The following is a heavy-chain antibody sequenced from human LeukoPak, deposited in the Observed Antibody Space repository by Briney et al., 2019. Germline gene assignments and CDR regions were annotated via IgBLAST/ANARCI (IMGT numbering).Heavy chain of an antibody. J-gene: IGHJ4*02. CDR1: GFTFSSYA. V-gene: IGHV3-30-3*01. CDR2: ISYDGSNK. Sequence: GGSLRLSCAASGFTFSSYAMHWVRQAPGKGLEWVAVISYDGSNKYYADSVKGRFTISRDNSKNTLYLQMNSLRAEDTAVYYCAREAQNYYGSGSYYIDYWGQGTLVTVSS. CDR3: AREAQNYYGSGSYYIDY. D-gene: IGHD3-10*01.